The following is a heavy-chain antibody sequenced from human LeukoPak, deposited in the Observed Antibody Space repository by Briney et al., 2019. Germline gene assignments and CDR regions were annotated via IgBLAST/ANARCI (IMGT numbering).Heavy chain of an antibody. Sequence: SQTLSLTCAISGDSVSSNSAAWNWIRQSPSRGLEWLGRTWYMSKWKTEYAVSVESRIAINPDTSKNQFSLQLSSVTPEDTAVYYCAREVAVIRGIRNWFDSWGPGILVTVSA. CDR2: TWYMSKWKT. J-gene: IGHJ5*01. D-gene: IGHD3-10*01. CDR1: GDSVSSNSAA. V-gene: IGHV6-1*01. CDR3: AREVAVIRGIRNWFDS.